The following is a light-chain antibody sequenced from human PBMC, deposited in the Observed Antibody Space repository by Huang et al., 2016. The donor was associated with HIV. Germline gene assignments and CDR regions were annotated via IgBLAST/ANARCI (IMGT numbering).Light chain of an antibody. J-gene: IGKJ2*01. CDR3: QQHYSSPPT. CDR1: QSLLYNSNNKNY. V-gene: IGKV4-1*01. Sequence: DIVMTQSPDSLAVSLGERATINCKSSQSLLYNSNNKNYLAWYQQKPGQPPNLLIYWAAYRKSGVPDRFSGSGSETDFTLTISSLQAEDVAVYYCQQHYSSPPTFGQGTKLEIK. CDR2: WAA.